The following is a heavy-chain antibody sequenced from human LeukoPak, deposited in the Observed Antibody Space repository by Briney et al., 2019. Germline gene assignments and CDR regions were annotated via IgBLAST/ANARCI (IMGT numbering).Heavy chain of an antibody. CDR3: ARDRDSDYEWGPYDP. CDR1: GDSVSSNSAS. D-gene: IGHD4-11*01. CDR2: TYFRSKWSN. V-gene: IGHV6-1*01. Sequence: SQTLSLTCAISGDSVSSNSASWNWLRQSPSRGLEWLGRTYFRSKWSNDYAPSVESRIAINPDTSRNEFSLQLNSVTPEDTAVYFCARDRDSDYEWGPYDPWGQGTLVTVSS. J-gene: IGHJ5*02.